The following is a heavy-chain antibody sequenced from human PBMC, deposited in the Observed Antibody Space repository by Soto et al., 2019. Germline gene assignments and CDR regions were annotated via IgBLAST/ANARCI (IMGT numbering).Heavy chain of an antibody. J-gene: IGHJ4*02. V-gene: IGHV4-59*01. CDR1: GGSISDYQ. Sequence: QVQLQESGPGLVKPSETLSLTCSISGGSISDYQWNWIRQPPGKGLEWIGYIYYSGRTNYNPSLKSRLTISRDTSTRQFSLRLRSVTAADTDVYYCARMRGLGEISPYLDYWGQGALVTVS. CDR2: IYYSGRT. CDR3: ARMRGLGEISPYLDY. D-gene: IGHD3-16*01.